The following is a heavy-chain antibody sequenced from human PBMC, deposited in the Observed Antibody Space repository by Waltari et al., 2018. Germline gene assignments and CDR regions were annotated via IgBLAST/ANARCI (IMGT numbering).Heavy chain of an antibody. D-gene: IGHD5-12*01. Sequence: QLQLQESGPGLVKPSETLSLTCSVSGGSISSSRYYWGWIRQSPGKGLEWIGSIYYSGSSYYNPTRQSRVTISGDTSKNQFSLNLSSVTAADTAVYYCARHWKRNGYRFDPWGQGTRVNVSS. CDR3: ARHWKRNGYRFDP. J-gene: IGHJ5*02. V-gene: IGHV4-39*01. CDR2: IYYSGSS. CDR1: GGSISSSRYY.